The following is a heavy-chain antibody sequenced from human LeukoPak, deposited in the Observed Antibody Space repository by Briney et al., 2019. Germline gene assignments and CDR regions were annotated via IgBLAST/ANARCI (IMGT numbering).Heavy chain of an antibody. Sequence: GGSLRLSCAASGFTFGDYAMHWVRQAPGKGLEWVSGISWNSGSIGYADSVKGRFTISRDNAKNSLYLQMNSLRAEDMALYYCAKESDYYDSSGYSPGAFDIWGQGTMVTVSS. CDR1: GFTFGDYA. J-gene: IGHJ3*02. D-gene: IGHD3-22*01. V-gene: IGHV3-9*03. CDR3: AKESDYYDSSGYSPGAFDI. CDR2: ISWNSGSI.